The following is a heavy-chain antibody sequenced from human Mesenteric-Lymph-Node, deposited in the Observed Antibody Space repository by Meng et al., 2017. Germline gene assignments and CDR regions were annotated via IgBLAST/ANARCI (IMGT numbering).Heavy chain of an antibody. CDR2: IIPIFCTA. Sequence: QVELVHSGHEVEKPGSSVKVSCKASAGTFSSYAISWVRQAPGQVLEWMGGIIPIFCTANYAKKFQGRVTITADKSTSTAYMELSSLRSEDTAVYYCNWNYGYWGQGTLVTVSS. CDR1: AGTFSSYA. J-gene: IGHJ4*02. CDR3: NWNYGY. D-gene: IGHD1-7*01. V-gene: IGHV1-69*06.